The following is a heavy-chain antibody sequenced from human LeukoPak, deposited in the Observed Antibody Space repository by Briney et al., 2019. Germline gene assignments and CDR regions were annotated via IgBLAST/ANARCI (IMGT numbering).Heavy chain of an antibody. V-gene: IGHV4-39*01. Sequence: SETLSLTCTVSGGSIFSSNSYWGWIRQPPGKGLEWIGSIYYSGNTYYNASLKSRVTISVDTSKNQFSLKLNSVTAADTAVYYCARGGWFGESPFDYWGQGTLVTVSS. CDR2: IYYSGNT. J-gene: IGHJ4*02. CDR1: GGSIFSSNSY. CDR3: ARGGWFGESPFDY. D-gene: IGHD3-10*01.